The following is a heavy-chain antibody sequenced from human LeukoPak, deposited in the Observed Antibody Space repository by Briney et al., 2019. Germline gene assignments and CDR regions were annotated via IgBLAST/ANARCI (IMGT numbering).Heavy chain of an antibody. Sequence: SETLSLTCTVSGGSFSSYYWSWIRQPPGKGLEWIGYIYYSGSTNYNPSLKSRVTISVDTSKNQFSLKLSSVTAADTAVYYCAREAKLKRGVVPSRHAFDIWGQGTMVTVSS. CDR3: AREAKLKRGVVPSRHAFDI. J-gene: IGHJ3*02. CDR2: IYYSGST. D-gene: IGHD3-3*01. CDR1: GGSFSSYY. V-gene: IGHV4-59*01.